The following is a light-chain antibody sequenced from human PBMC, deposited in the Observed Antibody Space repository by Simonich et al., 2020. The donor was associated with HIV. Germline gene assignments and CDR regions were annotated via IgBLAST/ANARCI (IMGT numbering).Light chain of an antibody. CDR2: STI. Sequence: QTVVTQEPSFSVSPGGTVILTCGLSSGSVTTSYYVSWYQQTPGQAPRNLLHSTITRSSGVTDRFSGTILGNKAALTITGAQADDESDYYCVLYMGSGIWVFGGGTKLTVL. CDR1: SGSVTTSYY. V-gene: IGLV8-61*01. J-gene: IGLJ3*02. CDR3: VLYMGSGIWV.